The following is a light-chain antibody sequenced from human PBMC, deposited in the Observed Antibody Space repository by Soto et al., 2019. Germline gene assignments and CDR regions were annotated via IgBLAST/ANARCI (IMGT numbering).Light chain of an antibody. CDR3: QSYDSSNKV. CDR2: ENH. CDR1: SGSIASNY. V-gene: IGLV6-57*04. Sequence: NFMLTQPHSVSKSPGKTVTISCTRSSGSIASNYVQWYQQRPGSAPTTVIYENHQRPSGVPDRFSGSIDSSSNSASLTISGLKTEDEADYYCQSYDSSNKVFGGGTKLTV. J-gene: IGLJ2*01.